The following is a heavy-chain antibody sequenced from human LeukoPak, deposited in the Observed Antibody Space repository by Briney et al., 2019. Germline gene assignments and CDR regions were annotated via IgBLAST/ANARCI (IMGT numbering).Heavy chain of an antibody. Sequence: GASVKVSCKASGGTFSSYAISWVRQAPGQGLEWMGGITPIFGTANYAQKFQGRVTITTDESTSTAYMELSSLRSEDTAVYYCAREARTITIVGVTNEYYMDVWGKGTTVTVSS. CDR3: AREARTITIVGVTNEYYMDV. CDR1: GGTFSSYA. J-gene: IGHJ6*03. CDR2: ITPIFGTA. V-gene: IGHV1-69*05. D-gene: IGHD3-3*01.